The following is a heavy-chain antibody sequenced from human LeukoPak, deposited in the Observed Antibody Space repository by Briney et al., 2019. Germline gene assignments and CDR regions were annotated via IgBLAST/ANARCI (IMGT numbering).Heavy chain of an antibody. CDR3: AKDIILEPSAAKD. Sequence: PGGSLRLSCAASGFTFDDYAMHWVRQAPGKGLEWVSGISWNSGSIGYADSVKGRFTISRDNAKNSLYLQMNSLRAEDTALYYCAKDIILEPSAAKDWGQGTLVTVSS. CDR1: GFTFDDYA. D-gene: IGHD1-1*01. J-gene: IGHJ4*02. V-gene: IGHV3-9*01. CDR2: ISWNSGSI.